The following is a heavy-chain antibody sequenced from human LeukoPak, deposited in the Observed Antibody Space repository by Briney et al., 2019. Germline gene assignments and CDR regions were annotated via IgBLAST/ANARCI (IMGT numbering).Heavy chain of an antibody. CDR2: IKQDGSEK. Sequence: GGSLRLSCVASGFTFSSYWMSWVRQAPGKGLEWVANIKQDGSEKYYVDSVKGRFTISRDNAKNSLYLQMNSLRAEDTAVYYCASRGIVGASYWGQGTLVTVSS. J-gene: IGHJ4*02. CDR3: ASRGIVGASY. V-gene: IGHV3-7*01. CDR1: GFTFSSYW. D-gene: IGHD1-26*01.